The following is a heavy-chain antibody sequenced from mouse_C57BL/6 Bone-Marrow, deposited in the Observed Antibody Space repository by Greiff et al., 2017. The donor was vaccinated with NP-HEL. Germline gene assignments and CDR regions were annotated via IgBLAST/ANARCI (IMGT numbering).Heavy chain of an antibody. D-gene: IGHD1-1*01. CDR2: ISDGGSYT. CDR1: GFTFSSYA. J-gene: IGHJ4*01. CDR3: AREKGYYYGSSYEDYAMDY. Sequence: EVMLVESGGGLVKPGGSLKLSCAASGFTFSSYAMSWVRQTPEKRLEWVATISDGGSYTYYPDNVKGRFTISRDNAKNNLYLPMSHLKSEDTAMYYCAREKGYYYGSSYEDYAMDYWGQGTSVTVSS. V-gene: IGHV5-4*01.